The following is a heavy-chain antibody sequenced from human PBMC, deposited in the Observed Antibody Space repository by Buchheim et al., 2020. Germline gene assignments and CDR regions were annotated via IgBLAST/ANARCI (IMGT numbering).Heavy chain of an antibody. D-gene: IGHD3-22*01. CDR3: ARDLTMIVVVIRTDYYYGMDV. CDR2: ISSSSSYI. Sequence: EVQLVESGGGLVKPGGSLRLSCAASGFTFSSYSMNWVRQAPGKGLEWVSSISSSSSYIYYADSVKGRFTISRDNAKNSLYLQMNSLRAEDTAVYYCARDLTMIVVVIRTDYYYGMDVWGQGTT. J-gene: IGHJ6*02. CDR1: GFTFSSYS. V-gene: IGHV3-21*01.